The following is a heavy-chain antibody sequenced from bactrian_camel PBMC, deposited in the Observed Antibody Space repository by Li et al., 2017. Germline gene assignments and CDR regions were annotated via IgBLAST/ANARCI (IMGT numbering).Heavy chain of an antibody. CDR2: INKGGASA. V-gene: IGHV3S40*01. CDR1: GFTFSNYH. CDR3: ATDISFDSGSSCSGGSTP. D-gene: IGHD1*01. J-gene: IGHJ6*01. Sequence: VQLVESGGGLVQPGGSLRLSCAASGFTFSNYHMSWVRQAPGKELEWVATINKGGASAYHGDSVRGRFAISRDDAKNTLYLQMNNLKPEDTAVYYCATDISFDSGSSCSGGSTPWGQGTQVTVS.